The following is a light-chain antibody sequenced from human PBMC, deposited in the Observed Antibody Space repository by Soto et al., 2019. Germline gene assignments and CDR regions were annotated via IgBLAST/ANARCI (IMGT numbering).Light chain of an antibody. CDR3: HQYGSSLWT. Sequence: EIVLTQSPGTLSLSPGERATLSCRASQSVSNSYLAWYQQKPGQAPRLLIYDASIRATGIPDRFSGRGSGRDFTLTIPRLEPEDFAVYYCHQYGSSLWTFGQGTKVEI. J-gene: IGKJ1*01. CDR1: QSVSNSY. CDR2: DAS. V-gene: IGKV3-20*01.